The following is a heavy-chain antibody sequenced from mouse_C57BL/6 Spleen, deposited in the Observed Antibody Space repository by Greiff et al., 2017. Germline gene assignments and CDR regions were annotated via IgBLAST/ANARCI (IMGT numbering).Heavy chain of an antibody. CDR3: ARFKSLMGYGGYFDV. CDR2: IDPSDSYT. CDR1: GYTFTSYW. J-gene: IGHJ1*03. Sequence: QVQLQQPGAELVMPGASVKLSCKASGYTFTSYWMHWVKQRPGQGLEWIGEIDPSDSYTNYNQKFKGKSTLTVDKSSSTAYMQLSSLTSEDSAVXYCARFKSLMGYGGYFDVWGTGTTVTVSS. D-gene: IGHD2-2*01. V-gene: IGHV1-69*01.